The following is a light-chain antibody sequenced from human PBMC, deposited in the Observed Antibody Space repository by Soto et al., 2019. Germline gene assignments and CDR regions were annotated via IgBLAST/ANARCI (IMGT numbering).Light chain of an antibody. CDR3: QRYNSYLYT. J-gene: IGKJ2*01. CDR1: QSISSW. CDR2: DAS. Sequence: DIQMTQSPSTLSASVGDRVTITCRASQSISSWLAWYQQKPGKAPKLLIYDASSLESGVPSRFSGSGSGTEFTLTISSLQPDDFATYYCQRYNSYLYTIGQGTKVDIK. V-gene: IGKV1-5*01.